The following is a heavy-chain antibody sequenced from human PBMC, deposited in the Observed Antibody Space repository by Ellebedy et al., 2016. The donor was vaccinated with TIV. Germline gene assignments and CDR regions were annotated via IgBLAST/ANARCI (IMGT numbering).Heavy chain of an antibody. D-gene: IGHD3-22*01. J-gene: IGHJ1*01. CDR1: GYSFISYF. CDR2: INPSSEST. Sequence: ASVKVSCXGSGYSFISYFMYWVRQAPGQGLEWMGLINPSSESTSYALKFQGRVTVTSDTSTSTVYMELSGLRSEDTAVYYCPRGPRYLYDNSVHPWPHWGQGTLVTVSS. V-gene: IGHV1-46*01. CDR3: PRGPRYLYDNSVHPWPH.